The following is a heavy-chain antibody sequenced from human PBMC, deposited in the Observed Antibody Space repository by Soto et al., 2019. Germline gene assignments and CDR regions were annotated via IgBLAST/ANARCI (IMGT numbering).Heavy chain of an antibody. CDR1: GFTFSSYG. CDR2: IWYDGSNK. Sequence: GGSLRLACAASGFTFSSYGMHWVRQDPGKGLEWVAVIWYDGSNKYYADSVKGRFTISRDNSKNTLYLQMNSLRAEDTAVYYCARRVSERAARRHYYYYYGMDVWGQGTTVTVSS. J-gene: IGHJ6*02. V-gene: IGHV3-33*01. CDR3: ARRVSERAARRHYYYYYGMDV. D-gene: IGHD6-6*01.